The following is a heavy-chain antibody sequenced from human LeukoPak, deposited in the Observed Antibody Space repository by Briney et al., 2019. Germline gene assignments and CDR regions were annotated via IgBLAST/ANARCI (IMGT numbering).Heavy chain of an antibody. J-gene: IGHJ5*02. CDR3: ARTWGYDILTGTAPNWFDP. V-gene: IGHV4-59*08. Sequence: SETLSLTCTVSGGSISSYYWSWIRQPPGKGLKWIGDIYYSGSTNYNPSLKSRVTISVDTSKNQFSLKLSSVTAADTAVYYCARTWGYDILTGTAPNWFDPWGQGTLVTVSS. D-gene: IGHD3-9*01. CDR2: IYYSGST. CDR1: GGSISSYY.